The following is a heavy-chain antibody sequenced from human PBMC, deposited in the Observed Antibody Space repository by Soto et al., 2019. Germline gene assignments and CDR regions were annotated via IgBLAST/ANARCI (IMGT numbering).Heavy chain of an antibody. D-gene: IGHD3-10*01. V-gene: IGHV3-9*01. CDR1: GFTFDDYA. CDR3: AKDIKDYYGSGSYTYAFDI. J-gene: IGHJ3*02. CDR2: ISWNSGSI. Sequence: GGSLRLSCAASGFTFDDYAMHWVRQAPGKGLEWVSGISWNSGSIGYADSVKGRFTISRDNAKNSLYLQMNSLRAEDTALYYCAKDIKDYYGSGSYTYAFDIWGQGTMVTVSS.